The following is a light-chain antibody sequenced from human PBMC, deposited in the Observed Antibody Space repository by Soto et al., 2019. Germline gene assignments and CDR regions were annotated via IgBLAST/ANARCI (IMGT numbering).Light chain of an antibody. J-gene: IGKJ1*01. CDR1: QGISNY. V-gene: IGKV1-27*01. CDR2: AAS. Sequence: DIQMTQSPSSLSASVGDRVTITCRARQGISNYLAWYQQKPGKVPKLLIYAASTLQSGVPSRFSGSGSGTDFTLTISCLQPDDVATYYCQKYNRALWTFGQGTKVEIK. CDR3: QKYNRALWT.